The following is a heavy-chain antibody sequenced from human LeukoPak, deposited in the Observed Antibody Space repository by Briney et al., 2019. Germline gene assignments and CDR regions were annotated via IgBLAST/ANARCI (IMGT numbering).Heavy chain of an antibody. Sequence: GTLRLSCAASGFTFSSYWMSWVRQAPGKGLEWVANIKRDGSEKYYVDSVKGRFTISRDNARNSLYLQMDSLRAEDTAVYYCARQVHSAWRYYFDHWGQGTLVTVSS. D-gene: IGHD6-19*01. J-gene: IGHJ4*02. CDR1: GFTFSSYW. CDR3: ARQVHSAWRYYFDH. CDR2: IKRDGSEK. V-gene: IGHV3-7*01.